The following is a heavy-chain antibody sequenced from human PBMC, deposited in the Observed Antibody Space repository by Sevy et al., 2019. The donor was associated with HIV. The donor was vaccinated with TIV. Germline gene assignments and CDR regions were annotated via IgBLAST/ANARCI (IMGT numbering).Heavy chain of an antibody. Sequence: GGSLRLSCTASGFTFGDYAMNWFRQAPGKGLEWVGFIRTKAYGGTTEYAASVKGRFTISRDDSKSIAYLQMNSLKTEDTAVYYCTRGRYTYVPFDSWGQGTLVTVSS. V-gene: IGHV3-49*03. CDR1: GFTFGDYA. D-gene: IGHD3-10*02. J-gene: IGHJ4*02. CDR3: TRGRYTYVPFDS. CDR2: IRTKAYGGTT.